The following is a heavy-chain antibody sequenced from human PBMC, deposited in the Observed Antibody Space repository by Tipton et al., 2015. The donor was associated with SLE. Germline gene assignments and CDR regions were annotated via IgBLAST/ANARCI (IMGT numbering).Heavy chain of an antibody. CDR2: IYGDGSST. CDR1: GFTFSSYG. V-gene: IGHV3-23*03. CDR3: ALQRGYSYGFDY. J-gene: IGHJ4*02. Sequence: GSLRLSCAASGFTFSSYGMHWVRQAPGKGLEWVSGIYGDGSSTYYADSVRGRFTISRDNSKNTLYLQMHSLRAEDTAVYYCALQRGYSYGFDYWGQGTLVTVSS. D-gene: IGHD5-18*01.